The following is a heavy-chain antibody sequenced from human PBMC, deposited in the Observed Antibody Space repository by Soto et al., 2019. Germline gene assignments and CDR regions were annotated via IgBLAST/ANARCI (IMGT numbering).Heavy chain of an antibody. CDR2: IYSSGNT. Sequence: SETLSLTCSVSGGTISGYYWTWIRQPAGKGLEWIGRIYSSGNTKYIPSLQSRVTMSLDTSNNQFSLRLTSVTAADTAVYYCARGQRFSDWFDPWGQGTLVTVSS. CDR1: GGTISGYY. CDR3: ARGQRFSDWFDP. V-gene: IGHV4-4*07. D-gene: IGHD3-3*01. J-gene: IGHJ5*02.